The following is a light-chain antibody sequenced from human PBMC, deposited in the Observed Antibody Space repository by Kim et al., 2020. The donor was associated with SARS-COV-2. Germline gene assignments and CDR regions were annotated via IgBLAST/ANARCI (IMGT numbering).Light chain of an antibody. CDR1: KLGDKY. CDR3: QAWDSSTVV. V-gene: IGLV3-1*01. J-gene: IGLJ2*01. Sequence: SYELTQPPSVSVSPGQTASITCSGDKLGDKYACWYQQKPGQSPVLVIYQDIKRPSGIPERFSGSNSGNTATLTISGTHALDEADYYCQAWDSSTVVFGGG. CDR2: QDI.